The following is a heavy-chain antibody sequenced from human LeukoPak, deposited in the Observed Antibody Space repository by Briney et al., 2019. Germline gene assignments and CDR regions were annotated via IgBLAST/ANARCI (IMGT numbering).Heavy chain of an antibody. CDR3: ARAVSGRFDY. J-gene: IGHJ4*02. Sequence: PSETLSLTCTVSGGSMSPYHWGWIRQPPGKGLEWTGYIYYSGSTNYNPSLNSRVTISVDTSKNQFSLRLSSVTAADTAIYYCARAVSGRFDYWGQGTLVAVSS. CDR2: IYYSGST. V-gene: IGHV4-59*08. D-gene: IGHD6-19*01. CDR1: GGSMSPYH.